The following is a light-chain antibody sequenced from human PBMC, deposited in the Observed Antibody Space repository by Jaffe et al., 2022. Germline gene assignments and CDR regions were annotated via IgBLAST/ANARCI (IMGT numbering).Light chain of an antibody. V-gene: IGLV2-11*01. J-gene: IGLJ3*02. CDR1: NSDVGGYNY. CDR3: CSYAGAYTWV. Sequence: QSALTQPRSVSGSPGQSVTISCTGTNSDVGGYNYVSWYQHHPGKAPKLMIYDVTKRPSGVPDRFSGSKSGNTASLTISGLQAEDEADYYCCSYAGAYTWVFGGGTKLTVL. CDR2: DVT.